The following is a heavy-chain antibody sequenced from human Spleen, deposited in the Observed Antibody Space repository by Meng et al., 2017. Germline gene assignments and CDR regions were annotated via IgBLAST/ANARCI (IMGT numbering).Heavy chain of an antibody. Sequence: GESLKISCAASGFTVSHNYMSWVRQAPGKGLEWVSSIVSTSSDIYYADSVKGRFTISRDNAKKSLYLQMNSLRAEDTAVYYCARDGADCSSASCINYGMDVWGQGTTVTVSS. J-gene: IGHJ6*02. D-gene: IGHD2-2*01. CDR1: GFTVSHNY. CDR2: IVSTSSDI. CDR3: ARDGADCSSASCINYGMDV. V-gene: IGHV3-21*01.